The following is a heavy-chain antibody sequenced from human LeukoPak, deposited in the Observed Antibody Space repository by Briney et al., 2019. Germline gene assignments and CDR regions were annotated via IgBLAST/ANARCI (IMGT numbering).Heavy chain of an antibody. D-gene: IGHD2-21*02. J-gene: IGHJ4*02. CDR3: ARGDCGGDCYPPGD. CDR1: GGSISNGGYS. V-gene: IGHV4-30-2*01. Sequence: SETLSLTCVVSGGSISNGGYSWSWIRQPPGKGLEWLGYIYHNGNSYYNPSLKSRITISADRSKNQFSLKLSSVTAADTAVYYCARGDCGGDCYPPGDWGQGTLATVSP. CDR2: IYHNGNS.